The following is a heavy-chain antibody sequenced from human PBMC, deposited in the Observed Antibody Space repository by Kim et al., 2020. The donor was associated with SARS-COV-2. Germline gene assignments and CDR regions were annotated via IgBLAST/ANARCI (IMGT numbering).Heavy chain of an antibody. CDR3: ARGSLGGVDLQLETYYFDY. J-gene: IGHJ4*02. Sequence: SETLSLTCAVYGGSFSGYYWSWIRQPPGKGLEWIGEINHSGSTNYNPSLKSRVTISVDTSKNQFSLKLSSVTAADTAVYYCARGSLGGVDLQLETYYFDYWGQGTLVTVSS. D-gene: IGHD3-16*01. V-gene: IGHV4-34*01. CDR1: GGSFSGYY. CDR2: INHSGST.